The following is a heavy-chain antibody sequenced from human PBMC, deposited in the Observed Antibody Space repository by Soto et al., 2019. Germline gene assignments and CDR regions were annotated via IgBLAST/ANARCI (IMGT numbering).Heavy chain of an antibody. CDR2: VSYDGSKT. Sequence: QVQLVESGGGVVQPGMSLRLSCTASGFTFTNYAMHWVRQPPDRGLEWVAIVSYDGSKTYYADFVKGRFTISRDNSKNTLYLQMNTLNAEDTAVYFCARDGGIQMWSPYYFDYWGQGTLVTVSS. J-gene: IGHJ4*02. D-gene: IGHD2-21*01. CDR3: ARDGGIQMWSPYYFDY. V-gene: IGHV3-30*03. CDR1: GFTFTNYA.